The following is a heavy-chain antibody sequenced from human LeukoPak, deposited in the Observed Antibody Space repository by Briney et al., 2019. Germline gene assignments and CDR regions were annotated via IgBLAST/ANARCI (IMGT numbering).Heavy chain of an antibody. J-gene: IGHJ5*02. V-gene: IGHV1-46*01. D-gene: IGHD4-23*01. CDR1: GYTFTSYY. CDR3: ARDNSVEDTAWWFDP. CDR2: INPSGGST. Sequence: GASVKVSCKASGYTFTSYYMHWVRQAPGQGLEWMGIINPSGGSTSYAQKFQGRVTMTRDVSTSTDYTELSSLRSEDTAVYYCARDNSVEDTAWWFDPWGQGTLVTVSS.